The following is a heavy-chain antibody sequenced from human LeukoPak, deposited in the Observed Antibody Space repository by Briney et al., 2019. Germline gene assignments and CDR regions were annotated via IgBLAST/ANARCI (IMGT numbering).Heavy chain of an antibody. CDR2: ISSSGSTI. Sequence: GSLRLSCAASGFTFSSYAMSWIRQPPGKGLECVSYISSSGSTIYYADSVKGRFTISRDNAKNSLYLQMNSLRAEDTAVYYCARDGSFDAFDIWGQGTMVTVSS. CDR3: ARDGSFDAFDI. J-gene: IGHJ3*02. D-gene: IGHD1-26*01. CDR1: GFTFSSYA. V-gene: IGHV3-11*01.